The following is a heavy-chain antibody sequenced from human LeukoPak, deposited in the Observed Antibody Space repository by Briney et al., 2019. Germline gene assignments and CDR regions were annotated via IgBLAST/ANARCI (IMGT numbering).Heavy chain of an antibody. D-gene: IGHD1-26*01. J-gene: IGHJ6*03. CDR3: ARDRGIVGTTGYYYMDV. V-gene: IGHV3-48*04. CDR1: GFTFSSYG. Sequence: GGSLRLSCAASGFTFSSYGMHWVRQAPGKGLEWVSYIGSTIHYADSVKGRFTISRDNAKNSLYLQMNSLRAEDTAVYYCARDRGIVGTTGYYYMDVWGKGTTVTVSS. CDR2: IGSTI.